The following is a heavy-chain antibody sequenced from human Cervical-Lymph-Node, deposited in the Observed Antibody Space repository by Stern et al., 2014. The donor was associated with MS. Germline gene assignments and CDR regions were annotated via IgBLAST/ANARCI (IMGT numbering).Heavy chain of an antibody. J-gene: IGHJ5*02. Sequence: VQLVQSGGGVVQPGRSLRLSCAASGFSFGSSGLHWVRPAPGKGLEWVALSSSDGRKKYYADSVKGRFIISRDNSKNTVYLQMNSLRVEDTAVYYCAKDLGGRASWGQGTLVTVSS. D-gene: IGHD1-26*01. V-gene: IGHV3-30*18. CDR2: SSSDGRKK. CDR1: GFSFGSSG. CDR3: AKDLGGRAS.